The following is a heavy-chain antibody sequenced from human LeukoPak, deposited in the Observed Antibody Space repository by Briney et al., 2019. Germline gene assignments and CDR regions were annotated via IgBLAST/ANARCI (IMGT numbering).Heavy chain of an antibody. Sequence: SVKVSCKASGGSLNRYAISWVRQAPGQGLEWMGGIIPIFGTANYAQKFQGRVTITAAESTRTAYMELRTLRSEDTAIYYCARGSGETGGYYYVYWGRGTPVTVSS. D-gene: IGHD3-22*01. J-gene: IGHJ4*02. CDR2: IIPIFGTA. V-gene: IGHV1-69*13. CDR3: ARGSGETGGYYYVY. CDR1: GGSLNRYA.